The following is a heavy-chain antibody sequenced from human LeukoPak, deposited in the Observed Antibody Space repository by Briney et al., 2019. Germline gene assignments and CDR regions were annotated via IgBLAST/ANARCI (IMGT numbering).Heavy chain of an antibody. Sequence: PSETLSLTCTVSGGSISSYYWSWIRQPPGKGLEWIGYIYYSGSTNYNPSLKSRVTISVDTSKNQFSLKLSSVTAADTAVYYCARAKVVGEYYDFWSGYHRPQYGMDVWGQGTTVTVSS. J-gene: IGHJ6*02. D-gene: IGHD3-3*01. V-gene: IGHV4-59*01. CDR3: ARAKVVGEYYDFWSGYHRPQYGMDV. CDR1: GGSISSYY. CDR2: IYYSGST.